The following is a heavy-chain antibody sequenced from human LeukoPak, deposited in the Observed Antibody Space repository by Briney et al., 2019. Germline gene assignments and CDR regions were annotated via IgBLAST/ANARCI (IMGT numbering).Heavy chain of an antibody. Sequence: GGSLRLSCAASGFAFDDYGMSWVRQAPGKGLEWVSGINWNGGSTGYADSVKGRFTISRDNAKNSLYLQMNSLRAEDTALYYCAREGYAHYYCYYYMDVWGKGTTVTVSS. V-gene: IGHV3-20*04. D-gene: IGHD1-1*01. CDR2: INWNGGST. CDR1: GFAFDDYG. CDR3: AREGYAHYYCYYYMDV. J-gene: IGHJ6*03.